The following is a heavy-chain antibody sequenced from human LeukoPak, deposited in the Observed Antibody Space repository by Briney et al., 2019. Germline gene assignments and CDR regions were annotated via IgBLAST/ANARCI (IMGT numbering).Heavy chain of an antibody. V-gene: IGHV4-59*01. D-gene: IGHD2-2*01. CDR3: ARQRIPAVHLDY. J-gene: IGHJ4*02. CDR1: GGSINSYY. Sequence: SETLSLTCTVSGGSINSYYWSWIRQPPGKGLEWIGNIYYSGSTNYNPSPKSRVSISADTSKNQFSLKLSSVTAADTAVYYCARQRIPAVHLDYWGQGTLVTVSS. CDR2: IYYSGST.